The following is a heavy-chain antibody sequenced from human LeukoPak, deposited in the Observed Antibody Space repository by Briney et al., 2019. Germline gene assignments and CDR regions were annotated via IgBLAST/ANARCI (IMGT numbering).Heavy chain of an antibody. CDR2: INPNSGGT. D-gene: IGHD3-10*01. CDR3: ARERVRGVIISSRVYY. Sequence: ASVKVSCKASGYTFTGYYMHWVRQAPGQGLEWMGWINPNSGGTNYAQKFQGRVTMTRDTSISTAYMELSRLRSDDTAVYYCARERVRGVIISSRVYYWGQGTLVTVSS. CDR1: GYTFTGYY. V-gene: IGHV1-2*02. J-gene: IGHJ4*02.